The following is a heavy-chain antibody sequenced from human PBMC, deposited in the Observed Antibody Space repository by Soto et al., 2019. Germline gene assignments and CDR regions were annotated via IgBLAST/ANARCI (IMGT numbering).Heavy chain of an antibody. CDR1: GGTFSSYA. J-gene: IGHJ4*02. Sequence: ASVKVSCKASGGTFSSYAISWVRQAPGQGLEWMGGIIPIFGTANYAQKFQGRVTITADASTSTAYMELSSLRSEETAVYYWARDATGYDILTGYPSFDYWGQGTLVTVSS. V-gene: IGHV1-69*13. CDR2: IIPIFGTA. D-gene: IGHD3-9*01. CDR3: ARDATGYDILTGYPSFDY.